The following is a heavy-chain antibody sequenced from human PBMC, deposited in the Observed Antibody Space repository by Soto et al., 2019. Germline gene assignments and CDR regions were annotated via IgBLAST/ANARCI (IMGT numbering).Heavy chain of an antibody. CDR3: ASNYAYAEGYYWYGIDV. Sequence: PGGSLRLSCAASGFTFSRYWMHWVRQAPWKGLVWVSRISSYGSETHYADSVKGRFTISRDNAKNTLYLQMKSLRADDTAVYYCASNYAYAEGYYWYGIDVWGQGTTVTVS. J-gene: IGHJ6*02. CDR2: ISSYGSET. D-gene: IGHD3-16*01. CDR1: GFTFSRYW. V-gene: IGHV3-74*01.